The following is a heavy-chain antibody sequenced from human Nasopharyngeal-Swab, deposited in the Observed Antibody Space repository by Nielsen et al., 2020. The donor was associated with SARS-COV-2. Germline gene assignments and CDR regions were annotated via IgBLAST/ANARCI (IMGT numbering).Heavy chain of an antibody. J-gene: IGHJ4*02. CDR1: GGSISSYY. CDR3: ARGGSGYYSRLDY. Sequence: SETLSLTCTVSGGSISSYYWSWIRQPPGKGLEWIGYIYYSGSTNYNPSLKSRVTISVDTSKNKFSLKLSSVTAADTAVYYCARGGSGYYSRLDYWGQGTLVTVSS. CDR2: IYYSGST. D-gene: IGHD3-22*01. V-gene: IGHV4-59*01.